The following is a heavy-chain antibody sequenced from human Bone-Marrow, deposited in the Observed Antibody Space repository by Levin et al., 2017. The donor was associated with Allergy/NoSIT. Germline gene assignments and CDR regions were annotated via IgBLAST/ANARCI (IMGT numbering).Heavy chain of an antibody. CDR3: ARDRRARGYSGYDPLDN. CDR1: GDNVSSLNAG. J-gene: IGHJ4*02. Sequence: PSETLSLTCDISGDNVSSLNAGWNWIRQSPSRGLEWLGTTNYRSKWFTDYAVSVQSRITINVDTSRNQVSLQLSSVTPEDTAVYYCARDRRARGYSGYDPLDNWGQGILVTVSS. D-gene: IGHD5-12*01. CDR2: TNYRSKWFT. V-gene: IGHV6-1*01.